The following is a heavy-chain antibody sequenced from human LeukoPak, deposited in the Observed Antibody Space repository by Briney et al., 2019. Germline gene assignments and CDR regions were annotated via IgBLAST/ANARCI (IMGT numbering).Heavy chain of an antibody. Sequence: SETLSLTCAVYGGSFSGYHWSWLRQPPGKGLEWIGETNHSGSTTYNPSLKSRVTISVDTSKNQFSLKLSSVTAADTAVYYCARGSGSGWYHYWGQGTLVTVSS. CDR2: TNHSGST. CDR3: ARGSGSGWYHY. V-gene: IGHV4-34*01. CDR1: GGSFSGYH. D-gene: IGHD6-19*01. J-gene: IGHJ4*02.